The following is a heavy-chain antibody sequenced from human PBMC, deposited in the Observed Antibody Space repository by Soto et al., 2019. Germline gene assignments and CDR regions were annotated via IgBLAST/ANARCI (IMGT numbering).Heavy chain of an antibody. CDR2: INDGGDKT. Sequence: GGSLRLSCAASGFIFDNYAMTWVSQAPGKGLEWVSSINDGGDKTYYAESLKGRFTISRDNSKNTLYLQMNSLRAEDTAVYYCARESEVNWFDPWGQGTLVTVSS. V-gene: IGHV3-23*01. CDR1: GFIFDNYA. J-gene: IGHJ5*02. CDR3: ARESEVNWFDP.